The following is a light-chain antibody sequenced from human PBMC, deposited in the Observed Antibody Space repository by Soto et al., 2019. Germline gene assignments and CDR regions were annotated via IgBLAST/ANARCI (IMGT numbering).Light chain of an antibody. CDR2: GAS. Sequence: VMLTQSPGTLSLSPGERATLSCRASQSIFSNYLAWYQQKSGQAPRLLIYGASNRATGIPDRFSGSGSGTDFTLTFSRLEPEDFAVYYCQQYGTSPRTFGQGTKVEFK. CDR3: QQYGTSPRT. CDR1: QSIFSNY. J-gene: IGKJ1*01. V-gene: IGKV3-20*01.